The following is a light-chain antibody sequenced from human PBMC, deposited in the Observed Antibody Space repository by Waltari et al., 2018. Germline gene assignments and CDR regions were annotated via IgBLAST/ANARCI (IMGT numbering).Light chain of an antibody. CDR1: SGHSTHA. CDR3: QAWGTGIV. J-gene: IGLJ1*01. V-gene: IGLV4-69*01. CDR2: LNSDGTY. Sequence: QLVLTQSPSASASLGASVKLTCTLSSGHSTHAIAWHQQQPEKGPRYLMKLNSDGTYTKGDGIPDRFSGSSSGAERYLTISSLQSEDAADYYCQAWGTGIVFGTGTKVTVL.